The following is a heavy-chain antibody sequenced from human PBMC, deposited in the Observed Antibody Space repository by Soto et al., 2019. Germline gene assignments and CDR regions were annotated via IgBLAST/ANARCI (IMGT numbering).Heavy chain of an antibody. CDR2: INPNSGGT. J-gene: IGHJ6*03. CDR3: ARAAEQWLVPNRYYYYYMDV. CDR1: GYTFTGYY. Sequence: ASVKVSCKASGYTFTGYYMHWVRQAPGQGLEWMGWINPNSGGTNYAQKFQGWVTMTRDTSIRTAYMELSRLRSDDTAVYYWARAAEQWLVPNRYYYYYMDVWGKGTTVTVSS. D-gene: IGHD6-19*01. V-gene: IGHV1-2*04.